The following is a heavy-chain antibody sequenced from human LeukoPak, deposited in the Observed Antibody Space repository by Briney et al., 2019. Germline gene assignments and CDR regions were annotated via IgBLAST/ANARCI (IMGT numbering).Heavy chain of an antibody. CDR1: GFTFSSYS. Sequence: GGSLRLSCAASGFTFSSYSMSWVRQDPGKGLEWVSYISSSSSTIYYADSVKGRFTISRDNAKNSLYLQMNSLRDEDTAVYYCARDSHYDSSGYSLFDYWGQGTLVTVSS. D-gene: IGHD3-22*01. CDR2: ISSSSSTI. CDR3: ARDSHYDSSGYSLFDY. V-gene: IGHV3-48*02. J-gene: IGHJ4*02.